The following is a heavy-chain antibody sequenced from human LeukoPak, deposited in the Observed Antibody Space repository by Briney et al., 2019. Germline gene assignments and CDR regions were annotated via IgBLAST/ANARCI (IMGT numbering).Heavy chain of an antibody. J-gene: IGHJ1*01. CDR1: GGSISSYY. CDR2: IYYSGST. V-gene: IGHV4-59*08. CDR3: ASAMSYYDSSGYPEYFQH. D-gene: IGHD3-22*01. Sequence: SETLSLTCTVSGGSISSYYWSWIRQPPGKGLEWIGYIYYSGSTYYNPSLKSRVTISVDTSKNQFSLKLSSVTAADTAVYYCASAMSYYDSSGYPEYFQHWGQGTLVTVSS.